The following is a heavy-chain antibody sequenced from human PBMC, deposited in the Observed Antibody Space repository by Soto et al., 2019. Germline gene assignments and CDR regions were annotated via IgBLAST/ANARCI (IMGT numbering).Heavy chain of an antibody. V-gene: IGHV3-7*04. CDR1: GFTFSSYW. Sequence: EVQLVESGGGLVQPGGSLRLSCVASGFTFSSYWMNWVRQAPGKGLEWVANIKGDGSYKNYVDTVKGRFTISRDNAKNSMYRQMNRLRAEDTAVYYCARPAYCGGDCHCQFDFWGQGNLVTVSS. CDR3: ARPAYCGGDCHCQFDF. CDR2: IKGDGSYK. D-gene: IGHD2-21*01. J-gene: IGHJ4*02.